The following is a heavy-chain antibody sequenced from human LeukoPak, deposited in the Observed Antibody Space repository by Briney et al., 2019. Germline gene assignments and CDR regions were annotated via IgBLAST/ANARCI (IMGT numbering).Heavy chain of an antibody. CDR2: IYYSGST. CDR1: GGSISSYY. Sequence: SETLSLTCTVSGGSISSYYWSWIRQPPGKGLERIGYIYYSGSTNYNPSLKSRVTISVDTSKNQFSLKLSSVTAADTAVYYCARHGTPRYYDILTGYYTTGGDFDLWGRGTLVTVSS. CDR3: ARHGTPRYYDILTGYYTTGGDFDL. V-gene: IGHV4-59*08. J-gene: IGHJ2*01. D-gene: IGHD3-9*01.